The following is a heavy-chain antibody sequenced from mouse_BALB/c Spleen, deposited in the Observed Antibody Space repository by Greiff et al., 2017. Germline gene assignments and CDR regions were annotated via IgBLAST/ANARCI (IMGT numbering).Heavy chain of an antibody. CDR1: GYTFTDYN. CDR3: ARAYYGNYSYAMDY. V-gene: IGHV1S29*02. CDR2: IYPYNGGT. J-gene: IGHJ4*01. Sequence: VQLQQSGPELVKPGASVKISCKASGYTFTDYNMHWVKQSHGKSLEWIGYIYPYNGGTGYNQKFKSKATLTVDNSSSTAYMELRSLTSEDSAVYYCARAYYGNYSYAMDYWGQGTSVTVSS. D-gene: IGHD2-10*01.